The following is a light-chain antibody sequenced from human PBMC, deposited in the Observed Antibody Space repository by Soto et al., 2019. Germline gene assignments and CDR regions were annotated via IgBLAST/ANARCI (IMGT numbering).Light chain of an antibody. CDR2: GAS. CDR1: QSVSSSY. J-gene: IGKJ1*01. Sequence: EIVLTQSPGTLSFSPRERATLSCRASQSVSSSYLAWYQQKPGQAPRLLIYGASSRATGIPDRFSGSGSGTDFTLTISRLEPEDFAVYYCQQYGSSPTTFGQGTKVDIK. CDR3: QQYGSSPTT. V-gene: IGKV3-20*01.